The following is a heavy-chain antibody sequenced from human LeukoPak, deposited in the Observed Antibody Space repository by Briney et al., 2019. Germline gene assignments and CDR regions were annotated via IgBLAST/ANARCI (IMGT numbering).Heavy chain of an antibody. V-gene: IGHV3-33*01. CDR2: IWHDGSNK. CDR3: ARDRGYTYGHPLDY. Sequence: PGGSLRLSCAASGFTFSTYVIHWVRQAPGKGLEWVALIWHDGSNKHYGDSVKDRFTISRDNSKNTLYLQMDSLRDEDTAVYYCARDRGYTYGHPLDYWGQGTLVTVSS. J-gene: IGHJ4*02. D-gene: IGHD5-18*01. CDR1: GFTFSTYV.